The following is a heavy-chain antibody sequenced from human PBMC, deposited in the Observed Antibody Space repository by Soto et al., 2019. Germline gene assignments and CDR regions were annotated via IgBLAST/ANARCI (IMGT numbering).Heavy chain of an antibody. Sequence: QVQLVQSGAEVKKPGASVKVSCKASGYTFTNYDINWVRQAPGQGLAWMGWISAYNGNTNYAQKLQGRVTMTTDTSTSTAYMEMRSLRSDDTDVDYCARVPPYSSSWYFDLWGRGTLVTVSS. CDR1: GYTFTNYD. D-gene: IGHD6-13*01. CDR3: ARVPPYSSSWYFDL. J-gene: IGHJ2*01. V-gene: IGHV1-18*01. CDR2: ISAYNGNT.